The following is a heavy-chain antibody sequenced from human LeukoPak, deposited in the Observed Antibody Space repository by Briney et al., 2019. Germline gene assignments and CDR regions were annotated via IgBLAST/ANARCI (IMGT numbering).Heavy chain of an antibody. CDR2: ISGSGGST. J-gene: IGHJ5*02. CDR1: GFTFSSYA. Sequence: GGSLRLSCAASGFTFSSYAMSWVRQAPGKGLEWVSAISGSGGSTYYADSVKGRFTISRDNSKNTLYLQMNSLRAEDTAVYYCAKDKACSSSTCPRGGIDPWGQGTLVTVSS. D-gene: IGHD2-2*01. CDR3: AKDKACSSSTCPRGGIDP. V-gene: IGHV3-23*01.